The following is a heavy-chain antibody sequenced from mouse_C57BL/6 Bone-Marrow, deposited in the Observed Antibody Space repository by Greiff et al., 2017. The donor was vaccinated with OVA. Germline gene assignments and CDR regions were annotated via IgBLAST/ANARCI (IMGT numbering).Heavy chain of an antibody. CDR3: TTGSNFQFAY. CDR2: IDPENGDT. Sequence: VQLQQSGAELVRPGASVKLSCTASGFNIKDDYMHWVKQRPEQGLEWIGWIDPENGDTEYASKFQGKATITADTSSNTAYLQLSSLTSEDTAVYYCTTGSNFQFAYWGQGTLVTVSA. J-gene: IGHJ3*01. D-gene: IGHD2-5*01. V-gene: IGHV14-4*01. CDR1: GFNIKDDY.